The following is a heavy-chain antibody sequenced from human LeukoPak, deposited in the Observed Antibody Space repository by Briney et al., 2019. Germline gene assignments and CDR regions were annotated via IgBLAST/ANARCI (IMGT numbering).Heavy chain of an antibody. CDR3: AQLLRYFDWSDAFDI. D-gene: IGHD3-9*01. CDR2: ISYDGSNK. V-gene: IGHV3-30*03. Sequence: PGRSLRLSCAASGFTFSSYGMHWVRQAPGKGLEWVAVISYDGSNKYYADSVKGRFTISRDNSKNTLYLQMNSLRAEDTAVYYCAQLLRYFDWSDAFDIWGQGTMVTVSS. CDR1: GFTFSSYG. J-gene: IGHJ3*02.